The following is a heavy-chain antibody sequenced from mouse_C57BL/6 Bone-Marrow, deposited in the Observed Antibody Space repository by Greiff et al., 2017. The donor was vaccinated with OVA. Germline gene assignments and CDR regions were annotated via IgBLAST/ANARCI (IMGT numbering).Heavy chain of an antibody. CDR2: IDPETGGT. CDR3: TRGYSNYYAMDY. CDR1: GYTFTDYE. J-gene: IGHJ4*01. D-gene: IGHD2-5*01. V-gene: IGHV1-15*01. Sequence: VQLQQSGAELVRPGASVTLSCKASGYTFTDYEMHWVKQTPVHGLEWIGAIDPETGGTAYNQKFKGKAILTADKSSSTAYMELRSLTSEDSAFYDCTRGYSNYYAMDYWGQGTSGTVSS.